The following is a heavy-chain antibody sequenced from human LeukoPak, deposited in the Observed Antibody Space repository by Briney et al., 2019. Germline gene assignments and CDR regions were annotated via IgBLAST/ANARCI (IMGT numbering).Heavy chain of an antibody. J-gene: IGHJ2*01. CDR3: AKVGDFETFGNNLDWYFDV. Sequence: GRSLRLSCAASGFTFSSYGIHWVRQAPGKGLEWLAVIWFDGTETHYGDSVQGRFTISRDNTNNTVYLRMDRLRSEDTGVYYCAKVGDFETFGNNLDWYFDVWGRGTLVTVSS. CDR1: GFTFSSYG. D-gene: IGHD3-16*01. V-gene: IGHV3-33*06. CDR2: IWFDGTET.